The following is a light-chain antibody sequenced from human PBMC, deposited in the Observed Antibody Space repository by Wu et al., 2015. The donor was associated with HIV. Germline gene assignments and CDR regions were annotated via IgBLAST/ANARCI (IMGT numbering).Light chain of an antibody. J-gene: IGKJ1*01. Sequence: IRITQSPSSLSASTGDRVTITCRASQDISSYVAWYQQKPGKAPKFLIYASSTLQSGVPSRFSGSGSGTEFTLTISCLQSEDFATYYCQQYYTYPQTFGQGTKVEIK. V-gene: IGKV1-8*01. CDR2: ASS. CDR3: QQYYTYPQT. CDR1: QDISSY.